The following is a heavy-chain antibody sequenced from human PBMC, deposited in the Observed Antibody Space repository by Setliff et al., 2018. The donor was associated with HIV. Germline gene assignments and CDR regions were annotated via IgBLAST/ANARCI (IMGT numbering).Heavy chain of an antibody. V-gene: IGHV3-21*01. CDR1: GFTFDDFG. CDR2: MSSRSPYI. CDR3: TTWQGYSGSSRAFDY. J-gene: IGHJ4*02. D-gene: IGHD1-26*01. Sequence: GGSLRLSCAASGFTFDDFGMNWVRQAPGKGLEWVSSMSSRSPYIYYADSVKGRFIISRDNAKNSLFLQMDSLRAEDTAVYYCTTWQGYSGSSRAFDYWGQGRLVTVSS.